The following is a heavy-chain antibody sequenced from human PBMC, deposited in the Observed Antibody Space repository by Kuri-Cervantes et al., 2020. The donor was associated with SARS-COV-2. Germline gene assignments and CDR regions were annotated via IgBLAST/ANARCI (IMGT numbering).Heavy chain of an antibody. V-gene: IGHV5-51*01. D-gene: IGHD6-25*01. Sequence: GESLKISCKGSGYSFTSYWIGWVRQMPGKGLEWMGVIYPGDSDTRYSPSFQGQVTISADKSISTAYLQWSSLKASDTDMYYCARSAAPNAFDIWGQGTMVTVSS. CDR3: ARSAAPNAFDI. CDR1: GYSFTSYW. J-gene: IGHJ3*02. CDR2: IYPGDSDT.